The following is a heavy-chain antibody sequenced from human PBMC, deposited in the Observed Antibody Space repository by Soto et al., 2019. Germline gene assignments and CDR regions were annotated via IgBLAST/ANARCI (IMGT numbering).Heavy chain of an antibody. D-gene: IGHD4-17*01. CDR1: GFTFSNYG. Sequence: PGGSQRLSSTASGFTFSNYGRHWVRQAPGKGLEWVAFISNDGSKNYYADSVRGRFTVSRDNSMNTLFLQMNSLRPEDTATYYCAKVPLRPYYFDYWGPGTLVTVSS. V-gene: IGHV3-30*18. CDR2: ISNDGSKN. J-gene: IGHJ4*02. CDR3: AKVPLRPYYFDY.